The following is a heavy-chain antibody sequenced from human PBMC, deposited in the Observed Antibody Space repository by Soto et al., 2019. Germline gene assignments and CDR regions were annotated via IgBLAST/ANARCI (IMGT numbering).Heavy chain of an antibody. Sequence: SVKVSCKASGGTFSSYAISWVRQAPGQGLEWMGGIIPIFGTANYAQKFQGRVTITADESTSTAYMELSSLRSEDTAVYYCAEENSSSWSHYYYGMDVWGQGTTVTVSS. CDR1: GGTFSSYA. CDR3: AEENSSSWSHYYYGMDV. CDR2: IIPIFGTA. J-gene: IGHJ6*02. D-gene: IGHD6-13*01. V-gene: IGHV1-69*13.